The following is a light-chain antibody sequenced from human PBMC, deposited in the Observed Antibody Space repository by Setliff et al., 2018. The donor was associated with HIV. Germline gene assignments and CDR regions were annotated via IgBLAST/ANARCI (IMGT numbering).Light chain of an antibody. V-gene: IGLV1-44*01. CDR2: RNF. J-gene: IGLJ1*01. CDR3: AAWDDCLNGYV. CDR1: ISNIGSNT. Sequence: QSVLAQPPSASGTPGQRVTISCSGSISNIGSNTINWYQRLPGTAPKLLIYRNFQRPSGVPDRFSASKSGTAASLAISGLQSDDEADYYCAAWDDCLNGYVFGTGTKVTV.